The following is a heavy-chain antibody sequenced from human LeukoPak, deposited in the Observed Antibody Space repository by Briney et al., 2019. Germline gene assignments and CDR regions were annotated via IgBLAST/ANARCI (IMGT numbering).Heavy chain of an antibody. V-gene: IGHV3-23*01. CDR3: ATPLKLPPGYYGMDV. J-gene: IGHJ6*04. D-gene: IGHD2-15*01. Sequence: SGGSLRLSCAASGFTFSSYAMSWVRQAPGKGLEWVSAISGSGGSTYYADPVKGRFTISRDNAKNSLYLQVNSLRAEDTAVYYCATPLKLPPGYYGMDVWGKGTTVTVSS. CDR2: ISGSGGST. CDR1: GFTFSSYA.